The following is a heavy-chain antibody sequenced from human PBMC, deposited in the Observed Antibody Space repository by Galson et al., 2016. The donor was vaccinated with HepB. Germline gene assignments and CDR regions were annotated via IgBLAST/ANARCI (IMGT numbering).Heavy chain of an antibody. V-gene: IGHV3-30-3*01. D-gene: IGHD3-16*01. CDR2: ISYDGSHK. Sequence: SLRLSCAASGFTFSTYAMHWVRQAPGKGLEWVAVISYDGSHKHYRDSVKGRFTISSDNSKNTLYLQMNSMRREDTAVYYCARPRRWAQYYYGLDVWGQGTTVTVSS. J-gene: IGHJ6*02. CDR1: GFTFSTYA. CDR3: ARPRRWAQYYYGLDV.